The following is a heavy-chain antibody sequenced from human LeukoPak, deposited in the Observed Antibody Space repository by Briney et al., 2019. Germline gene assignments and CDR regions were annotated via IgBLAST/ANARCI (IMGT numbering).Heavy chain of an antibody. V-gene: IGHV3-30*18. CDR3: AKDTDSYYYDSSGYAY. J-gene: IGHJ4*02. D-gene: IGHD3-22*01. CDR1: GFTFSSYG. Sequence: GGSLRLSCAASGFTFSSYGMPWVRQDPGKGLEWVAVLSYDGSNKYYADSVKGRFTISRDNSKNTLYLQMNSLRAEDTAVYYCAKDTDSYYYDSSGYAYWGQGTLVTVSS. CDR2: LSYDGSNK.